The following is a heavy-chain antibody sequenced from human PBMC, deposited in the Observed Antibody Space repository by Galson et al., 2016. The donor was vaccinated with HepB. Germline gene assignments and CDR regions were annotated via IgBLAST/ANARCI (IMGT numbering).Heavy chain of an antibody. Sequence: SCKAPGYRFSDYAMHWVRQAPGQSLEWMGWIDAGDVNAEYSEKFQGRVTISRDTSATTVSMELSSLRTEDTAMYYCARGFRIAADYWGQGTQVTVSS. J-gene: IGHJ4*02. CDR2: IDAGDVNA. CDR3: ARGFRIAADY. V-gene: IGHV1-3*01. CDR1: GYRFSDYA. D-gene: IGHD6-13*01.